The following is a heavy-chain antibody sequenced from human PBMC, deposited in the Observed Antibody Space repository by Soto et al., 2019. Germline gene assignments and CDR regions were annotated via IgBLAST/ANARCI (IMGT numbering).Heavy chain of an antibody. D-gene: IGHD6-19*01. CDR1: GGTFSSYA. J-gene: IGHJ6*02. CDR2: IIPIFGTA. V-gene: IGHV1-69*12. Sequence: QVQLVQSGAEVKKPGSSVKVSCKASGGTFSSYAISWVRQAPGQGLEWMGGIIPIFGTANYAQKFQGRVTITADESTSKAYMELSSLRSEDTAVYYCARRIAVAGTTPYYYGMDVWGQGTTVTVSS. CDR3: ARRIAVAGTTPYYYGMDV.